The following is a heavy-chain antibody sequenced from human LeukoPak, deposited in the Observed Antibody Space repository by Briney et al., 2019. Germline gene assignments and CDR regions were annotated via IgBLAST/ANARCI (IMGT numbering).Heavy chain of an antibody. CDR1: GGSISSYN. CDR2: IYFSGRA. J-gene: IGHJ4*02. Sequence: SETLSLTRTVPGGSISSYNSSSIRQPPGKGLEWIGYIYFSGRANYNPSLKSRVTISVDTSTNQFTLKLSSVTAADTAVYYCAREMGYCSSTSCLNYYFDYWGQGTLVTVSS. D-gene: IGHD2-2*01. V-gene: IGHV4-59*01. CDR3: AREMGYCSSTSCLNYYFDY.